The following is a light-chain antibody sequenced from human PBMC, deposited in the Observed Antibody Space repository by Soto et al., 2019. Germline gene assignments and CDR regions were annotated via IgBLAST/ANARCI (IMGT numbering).Light chain of an antibody. CDR1: QGISTL. Sequence: AIQLTQSPSSLSASVGDRVTITCRASQGISTLLAWYQQKPGKAPKVLIYESSLLQSGVPSRLSGSGSGTDFTLTISSLQPEDFATYYCQHFKSFPITFGQGTRREIK. V-gene: IGKV1-13*02. J-gene: IGKJ5*01. CDR2: ESS. CDR3: QHFKSFPIT.